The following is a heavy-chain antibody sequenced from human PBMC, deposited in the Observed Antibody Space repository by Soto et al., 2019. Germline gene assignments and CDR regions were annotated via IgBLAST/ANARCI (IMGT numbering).Heavy chain of an antibody. D-gene: IGHD6-19*01. J-gene: IGHJ4*02. Sequence: QLQLQESGPGLVKPSETLTLTCTVSGGPLSSGSYYWGWIRQPPGKGLEWIGSIPYSGNTYYNPSLTTRVTLSVDASKNEFSLKLRSVTAADTAVYYCARPFAAQTVAGFDSWGQGTLVTVSS. CDR1: GGPLSSGSYY. V-gene: IGHV4-39*01. CDR3: ARPFAAQTVAGFDS. CDR2: IPYSGNT.